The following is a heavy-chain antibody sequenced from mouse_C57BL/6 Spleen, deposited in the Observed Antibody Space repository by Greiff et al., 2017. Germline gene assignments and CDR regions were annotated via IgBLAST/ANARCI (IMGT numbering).Heavy chain of an antibody. V-gene: IGHV1-19*01. CDR3: ARWLLRFDY. Sequence: DVQLQESGPVLVKPGASVKMSCKASGYTFTDYYMNWVKQSHGKSLEWIGVINPYNGGTSYNQKFKGKATLTVDKSSSTAYMELNSLTSEDSAVYYCARWLLRFDYWGQGTTLTVSS. D-gene: IGHD2-3*01. CDR1: GYTFTDYY. J-gene: IGHJ2*01. CDR2: INPYNGGT.